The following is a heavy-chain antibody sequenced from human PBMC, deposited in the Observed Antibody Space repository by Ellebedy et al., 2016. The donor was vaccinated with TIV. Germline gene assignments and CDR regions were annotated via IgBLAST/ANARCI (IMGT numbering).Heavy chain of an antibody. Sequence: ASVKVSCXASGYTFTSYGISWVRQAPGQGLEWMGWISAYNGNTNYAQKLQGRVTMTTDTSTSTAYMELSSLRSEDTAVYYCAADWDGWDAFDIWGQGTMVTVSS. V-gene: IGHV1-18*01. CDR1: GYTFTSYG. CDR2: ISAYNGNT. CDR3: AADWDGWDAFDI. D-gene: IGHD1-26*01. J-gene: IGHJ3*02.